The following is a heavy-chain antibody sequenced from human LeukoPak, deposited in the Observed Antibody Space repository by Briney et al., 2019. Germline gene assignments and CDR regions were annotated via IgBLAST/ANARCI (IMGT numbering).Heavy chain of an antibody. J-gene: IGHJ4*02. CDR3: ATDLEYYYDSSGYPVSGY. V-gene: IGHV1-24*01. CDR1: GYTLTELS. CDR2: FDPEGGET. Sequence: ASVKVSCKVSGYTLTELSMHWVRQAPGKGLEWMGGFDPEGGETIYAQKFQGRVTMTEDTSTDTAYMELSSLRSEDTAVYYCATDLEYYYDSSGYPVSGYWGQGTLVTVSS. D-gene: IGHD3-22*01.